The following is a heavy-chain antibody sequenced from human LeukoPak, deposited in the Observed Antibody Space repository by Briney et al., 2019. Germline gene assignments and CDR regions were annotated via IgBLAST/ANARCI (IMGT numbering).Heavy chain of an antibody. CDR1: GGTFSSYA. V-gene: IGHV1-69*04. D-gene: IGHD1-26*01. J-gene: IGHJ4*02. CDR3: ARVRGSYYEDDY. CDR2: IIPILGIA. Sequence: SVKVPCKASGGTFSSYAISWVRQAPGQGLEWMGRIIPILGIANYAQKFQGRATITADKSTSTAYMELSSLRSEDTAVYYCARVRGSYYEDDYWGQGTLVTVSS.